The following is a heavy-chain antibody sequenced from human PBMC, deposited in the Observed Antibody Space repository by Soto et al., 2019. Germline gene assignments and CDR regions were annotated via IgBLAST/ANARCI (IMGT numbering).Heavy chain of an antibody. V-gene: IGHV2-70*01. CDR1: GFSLSTSGMC. CDR3: ARIVGTSGSYCYYFDY. Sequence: SGPTLVNPTQTLTLTCTFSGFSLSTSGMCVSWIRQPPGKALEWLALIDWDDDKYYSTSLKTRLTISKDTSKNQVVLTMTNMDPVDTATYYCARIVGTSGSYCYYFDYWGQGTLVTSPQ. J-gene: IGHJ4*02. D-gene: IGHD1-26*01. CDR2: IDWDDDK.